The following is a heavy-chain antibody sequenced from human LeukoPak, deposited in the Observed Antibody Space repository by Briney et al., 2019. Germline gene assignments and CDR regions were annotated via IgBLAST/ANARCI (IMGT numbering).Heavy chain of an antibody. CDR1: GFTFSAFS. Sequence: GGSLRLSCAASGFTFSAFSMNLVRQAPGKGLEWVSSISGSSSYIYYADSVKGRFTISRGNAKNLVYLQMNSLRAEDTAVYYCARGWGRSWDENWFDAWGQGIRVTASS. CDR2: ISGSSSYI. D-gene: IGHD3-16*01. V-gene: IGHV3-21*01. CDR3: ARGWGRSWDENWFDA. J-gene: IGHJ5*02.